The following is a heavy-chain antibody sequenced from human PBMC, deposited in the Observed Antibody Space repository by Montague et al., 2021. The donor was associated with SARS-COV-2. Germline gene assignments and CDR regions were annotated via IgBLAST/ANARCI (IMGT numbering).Heavy chain of an antibody. Sequence: SLRLSCAASGFTFNDYWMSWVRQAPGKGLEWVANIKRDGSEKKYVDSVKGRFTISRDNTKNSLFLQLDSLRAEDTAIYYCARDSTSMTMVRGAIGPYDAFDVWGQGTVVTVS. J-gene: IGHJ3*01. CDR3: ARDSTSMTMVRGAIGPYDAFDV. CDR1: GFTFNDYW. CDR2: IKRDGSEK. D-gene: IGHD3-10*01. V-gene: IGHV3-7*03.